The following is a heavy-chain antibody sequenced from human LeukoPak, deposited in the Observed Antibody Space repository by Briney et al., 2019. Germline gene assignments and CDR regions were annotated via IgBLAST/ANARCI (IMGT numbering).Heavy chain of an antibody. J-gene: IGHJ6*03. CDR3: ARVGVVPAAIPSEDYYYYMDV. CDR2: IYYSGST. V-gene: IGHV4-30-4*08. CDR1: GGSISSGDYY. D-gene: IGHD2-2*02. Sequence: PSETLSLTCTVSGGSISSGDYYWSWIRQPPGKGLEWIGYIYYSGSTYYNPSLKSRVTISVDTSKNQFSLKLSSVTAADTAVYYCARVGVVPAAIPSEDYYYYMDVWGKGTTVTVSS.